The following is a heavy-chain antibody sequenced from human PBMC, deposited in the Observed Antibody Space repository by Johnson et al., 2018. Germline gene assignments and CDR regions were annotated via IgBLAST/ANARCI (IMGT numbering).Heavy chain of an antibody. CDR3: ARVGTNDVFDI. D-gene: IGHD1-14*01. CDR2: ITYDGGVT. Sequence: VESGGYLRLSCAASGFTFSRFSMHWVRQAPGKGLESVSAITYDGGVTYYADSVRGRFTISRDNSKSTLYLQMDSLGVEDMSVYYCARVGTNDVFDIWGQGAVVTVSS. V-gene: IGHV3-64*02. CDR1: GFTFSRFS. J-gene: IGHJ3*02.